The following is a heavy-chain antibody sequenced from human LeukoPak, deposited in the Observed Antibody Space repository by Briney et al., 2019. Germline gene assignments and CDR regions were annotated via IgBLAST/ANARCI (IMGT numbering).Heavy chain of an antibody. V-gene: IGHV3-48*03. CDR1: GFTFSSYE. CDR3: ARDHRPPYYYDSSGYDY. Sequence: GGSLRLSCAASGFTFSSYEMNWVRQGPGKGLEWVSYINSSESTIYYADSVKGRFTISRDNAKNSLYLQMNSLRAEDTAVYYCARDHRPPYYYDSSGYDYWGQGTLVTVSS. CDR2: INSSESTI. D-gene: IGHD3-22*01. J-gene: IGHJ4*02.